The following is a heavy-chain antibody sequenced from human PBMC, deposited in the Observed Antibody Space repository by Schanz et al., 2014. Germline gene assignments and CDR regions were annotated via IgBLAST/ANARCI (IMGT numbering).Heavy chain of an antibody. Sequence: EVQLVESGGGLVQPGGSLRLSCAASGFTFSTSTMHWVRQAPGKGLEYVSSISSKGDMTFYGNSVKGRFTISRDNSKNTLYLQLGSLSAEDVAVYYCARKSLVSAHYDSWGQGTLVTVSS. V-gene: IGHV3-64*01. CDR3: ARKSLVSAHYDS. CDR1: GFTFSTST. D-gene: IGHD2-21*01. J-gene: IGHJ4*02. CDR2: ISSKGDMT.